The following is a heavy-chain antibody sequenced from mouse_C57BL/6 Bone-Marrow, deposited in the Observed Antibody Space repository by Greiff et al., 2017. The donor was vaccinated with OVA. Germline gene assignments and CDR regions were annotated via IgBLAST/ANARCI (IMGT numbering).Heavy chain of an antibody. CDR3: ARSGANCAWFAY. Sequence: VQLQQSGAELARPGASVKLSCKASGYTFTSYGISWVKQRTGQGLEWIGEIYPRSGNTYYNEKFKGKATLTADKSSSTAYMELRSLTSEDSAVYFCARSGANCAWFAYWGQGTLVTVSA. V-gene: IGHV1-81*01. D-gene: IGHD4-1*01. J-gene: IGHJ3*01. CDR2: IYPRSGNT. CDR1: GYTFTSYG.